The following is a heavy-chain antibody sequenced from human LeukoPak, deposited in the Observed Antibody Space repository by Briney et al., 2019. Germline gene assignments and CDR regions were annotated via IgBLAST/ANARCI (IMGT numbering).Heavy chain of an antibody. J-gene: IGHJ6*02. Sequence: GSGGSTYYADSVKGRFTISRDNSKNTLYLQMNSLRAEDTAVYYCARARRDGYPFYYYGMDVWGQGTTVTVSS. D-gene: IGHD5-12*01. V-gene: IGHV3-23*01. CDR2: GSGGST. CDR3: ARARRDGYPFYYYGMDV.